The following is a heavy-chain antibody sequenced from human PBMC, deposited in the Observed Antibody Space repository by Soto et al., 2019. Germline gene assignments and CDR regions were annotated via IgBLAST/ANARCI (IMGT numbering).Heavy chain of an antibody. CDR3: ARDSGDVLRYFTNGMDV. D-gene: IGHD3-9*01. Sequence: VGSLRLSCAASGFTFSSYAMHGVRQAPGKGLEWVAVISYDGSNKYYADSVKGRFTISRDNSKNTLYLQMNSLRAEDTAVYYCARDSGDVLRYFTNGMDVWGQGTTVTVSS. V-gene: IGHV3-30-3*01. J-gene: IGHJ6*02. CDR2: ISYDGSNK. CDR1: GFTFSSYA.